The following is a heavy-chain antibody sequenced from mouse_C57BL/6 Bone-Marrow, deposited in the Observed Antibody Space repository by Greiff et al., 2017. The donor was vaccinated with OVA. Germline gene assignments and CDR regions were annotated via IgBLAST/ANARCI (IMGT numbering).Heavy chain of an antibody. CDR2: IWSGGST. J-gene: IGHJ3*01. V-gene: IGHV2-2*01. D-gene: IGHD2-3*01. CDR3: ATMDGYFWFAY. CDR1: GFSLTSYG. Sequence: QVQLQQSGPGLVQPSQSLSITCTVSGFSLTSYGVHWVRQSPGKGLEWLGVIWSGGSTDYNAAFISRLSFSKDNSKSQVFFKMNSLQADDTAIYYCATMDGYFWFAYWGQGTLVTVSA.